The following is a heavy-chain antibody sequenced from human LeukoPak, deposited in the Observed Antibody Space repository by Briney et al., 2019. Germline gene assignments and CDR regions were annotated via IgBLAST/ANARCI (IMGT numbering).Heavy chain of an antibody. CDR2: INSDGSST. D-gene: IGHD3-10*01. Sequence: PGGSLRLSCAASGFTFSSYWMHWVRQAPGKGLVWVSRINSDGSSTSYADSVKGRFTISRDNAKNTLYLQMNSLRAEDTAVYYCKRRWFGDHIPGWGQGTLVTVSS. J-gene: IGHJ4*02. V-gene: IGHV3-74*01. CDR3: KRRWFGDHIPG. CDR1: GFTFSSYW.